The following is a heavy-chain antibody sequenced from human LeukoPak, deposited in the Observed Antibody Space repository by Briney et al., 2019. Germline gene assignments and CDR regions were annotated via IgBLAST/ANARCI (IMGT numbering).Heavy chain of an antibody. CDR2: ISWNSGSI. Sequence: PGRSLRLSCAASGFTFDDYAMHWVRQAPGKGLEWVSGISWNSGSIGYADSVKGRFTISRDNAKNSLYLQMSSLRAEDTALYYCATVPGIAPYWGQGTLVTVSS. J-gene: IGHJ4*02. CDR1: GFTFDDYA. CDR3: ATVPGIAPY. V-gene: IGHV3-9*01. D-gene: IGHD6-13*01.